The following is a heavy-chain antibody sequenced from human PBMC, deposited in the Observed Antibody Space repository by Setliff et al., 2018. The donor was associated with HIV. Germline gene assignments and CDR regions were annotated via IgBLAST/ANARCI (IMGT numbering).Heavy chain of an antibody. CDR1: GGNFSTHV. Sequence: VASVKVSCKASGGNFSTHVISWVRQDPGQGLEWIGGIIPMFSTVNYAKKYQGRVTITTDEYTTTAYMELTSLRSEDTAVYYRATDDHCSGGSCFLTMDYWGLGTLVTVSS. J-gene: IGHJ4*02. D-gene: IGHD2-15*01. CDR2: IIPMFSTV. V-gene: IGHV1-69*05. CDR3: ATDDHCSGGSCFLTMDY.